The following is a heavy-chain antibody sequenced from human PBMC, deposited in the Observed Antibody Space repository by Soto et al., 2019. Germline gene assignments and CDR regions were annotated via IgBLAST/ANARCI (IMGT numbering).Heavy chain of an antibody. D-gene: IGHD6-6*01. CDR1: GGSIHDFY. V-gene: IGHV4-59*01. Sequence: SLTCTVSGGSIHDFYWSWIRQPPGKGLEWIGYIYYSGSTDYNPSLKGRVTISVDTSKNQFSLKLRSVTAADTAVYYCARVGGVAARTFDYWGQGTLVTVSS. CDR3: ARVGGVAARTFDY. J-gene: IGHJ4*02. CDR2: IYYSGST.